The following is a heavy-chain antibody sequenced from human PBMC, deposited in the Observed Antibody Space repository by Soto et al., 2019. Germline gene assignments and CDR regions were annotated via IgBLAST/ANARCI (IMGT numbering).Heavy chain of an antibody. J-gene: IGHJ5*02. CDR3: ARDGIYCSSTSCYTDWFDP. CDR2: ISGSGGST. Sequence: PGGSLRLSCAASGFTFSSYAMIWVRQAPGKGLEWVSAISGSGGSTYYADSVKGRFTISRDNSKNTLYLQMNSLRAEDTAVYYCARDGIYCSSTSCYTDWFDPWGQGTLVTV. V-gene: IGHV3-23*01. CDR1: GFTFSSYA. D-gene: IGHD2-2*02.